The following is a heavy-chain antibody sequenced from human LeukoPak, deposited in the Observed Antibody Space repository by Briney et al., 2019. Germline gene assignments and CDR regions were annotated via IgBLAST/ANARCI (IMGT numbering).Heavy chain of an antibody. Sequence: GGSLRLSCAASGFTFSSYAMSWVRQAPGKGLEWVSAISGSGGSTYYADSVRGRFTISRDNSKNTLYLQMNNLRAEDTAVYYCAKAPDVMTTVTSDYWGQGTLVTVSS. CDR1: GFTFSSYA. CDR3: AKAPDVMTTVTSDY. CDR2: ISGSGGST. D-gene: IGHD4-11*01. J-gene: IGHJ4*02. V-gene: IGHV3-23*01.